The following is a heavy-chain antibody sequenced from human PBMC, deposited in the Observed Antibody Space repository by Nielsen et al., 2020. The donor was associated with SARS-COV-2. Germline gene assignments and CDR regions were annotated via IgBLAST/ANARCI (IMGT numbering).Heavy chain of an antibody. D-gene: IGHD1-14*01. CDR1: GGSFSGYY. CDR2: IYYSGST. CDR3: ARRRSYYYYYYMDV. J-gene: IGHJ6*03. Sequence: SETLSLTCAVYGGSFSGYYWSWIRQPPGKGLEWIGSIYYSGSTYYNPSLKSRVTISVDTSKNQFSLKLSSVTAADTAVYYCARRRSYYYYYYMDVWGKGTTVTVSS. V-gene: IGHV4-34*01.